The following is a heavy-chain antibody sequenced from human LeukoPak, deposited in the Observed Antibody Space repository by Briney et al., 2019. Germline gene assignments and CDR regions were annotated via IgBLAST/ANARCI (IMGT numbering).Heavy chain of an antibody. CDR3: ARGRRGYPFDY. J-gene: IGHJ4*02. CDR1: GFTFSSYG. Sequence: GGSLRLSCAASGFTFSSYGMHWVRQAPGKGLEWVAVIWYDGSNKYYADSVKGRFTISRGNSKNTLYLQMNSLRAEDTAVYYCARGRRGYPFDYWGQGTLVTVSS. D-gene: IGHD3-22*01. CDR2: IWYDGSNK. V-gene: IGHV3-33*01.